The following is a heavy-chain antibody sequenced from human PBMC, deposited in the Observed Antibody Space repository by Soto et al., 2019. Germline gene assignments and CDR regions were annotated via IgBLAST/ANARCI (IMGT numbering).Heavy chain of an antibody. CDR2: ISGSGGST. Sequence: TGGSLRLSCAASGFTFSSYAMSWVRQAPGKGLEWVSAISGSGGSTYYADSVKGRFTISRDNSKNTLYLQMNSLRAEDTAVYYCAKDQGIAAAGTWFDPWGQGTLVTVSS. CDR1: GFTFSSYA. J-gene: IGHJ5*02. V-gene: IGHV3-23*01. CDR3: AKDQGIAAAGTWFDP. D-gene: IGHD6-13*01.